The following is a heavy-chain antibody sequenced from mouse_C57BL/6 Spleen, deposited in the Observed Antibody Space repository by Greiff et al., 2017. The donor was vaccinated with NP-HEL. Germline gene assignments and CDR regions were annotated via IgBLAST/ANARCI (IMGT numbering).Heavy chain of an antibody. Sequence: EVQLVESGGGLVKPGGSLKLSCAASGFTFRDYGMHWVRQAPEKGLEWVAYISSGSSTIYYADTVKGRFTISRDNAKNTRFLQMTSLRSEDTAMYYCAREGYDGGYYFDYWGQGTTLTVSS. D-gene: IGHD2-2*01. J-gene: IGHJ2*01. CDR1: GFTFRDYG. CDR2: ISSGSSTI. CDR3: AREGYDGGYYFDY. V-gene: IGHV5-17*01.